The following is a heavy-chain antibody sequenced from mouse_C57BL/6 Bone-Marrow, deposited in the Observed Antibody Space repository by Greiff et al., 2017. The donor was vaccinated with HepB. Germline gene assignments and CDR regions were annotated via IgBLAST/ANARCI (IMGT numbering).Heavy chain of an antibody. CDR1: GFTFSSYT. CDR2: ISGGGGNT. J-gene: IGHJ3*01. D-gene: IGHD1-1*01. V-gene: IGHV5-9*01. Sequence: DVKLVESGGGLVKPGGSLKLSCAASGFTFSSYTMSWVRQTPEKRLEWVATISGGGGNTYYPDSVKGRFTISRDNAKNTLYLQMSSLRSEDTALYYCARPPLFPYYYGSPFAYWGQGTLVTVSA. CDR3: ARPPLFPYYYGSPFAY.